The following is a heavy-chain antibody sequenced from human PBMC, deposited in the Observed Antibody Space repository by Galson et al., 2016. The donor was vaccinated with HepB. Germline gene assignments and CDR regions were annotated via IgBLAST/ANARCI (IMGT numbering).Heavy chain of an antibody. V-gene: IGHV4-4*02. J-gene: IGHJ5*02. CDR3: ARAAIIPGARMVFDP. D-gene: IGHD2-2*01. CDR1: GGSISSNYW. CDR2: IYETGTA. Sequence: SETLSLTCDVSGGSISSNYWWGWVRQSPEKGFEWIGEIYETGTANYNPPFTRRATISVDKSKNQISLRLDSGTAPDTAVYYCARAAIIPGARMVFDPWGQGILVTVSS.